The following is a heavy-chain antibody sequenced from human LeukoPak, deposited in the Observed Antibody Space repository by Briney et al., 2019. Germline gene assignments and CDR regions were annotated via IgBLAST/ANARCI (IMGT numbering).Heavy chain of an antibody. CDR3: VGGDLYYFDY. Sequence: GGPLRLFCAASGFTFSSYAVSWVRMAPGMGLEWVSAISGSGGSTYYADSVKGRFTISRDNSKNTLYLQMNSLRAEDTAVYYCVGGDLYYFDYWGQGTLVTVSS. V-gene: IGHV3-23*01. D-gene: IGHD2-21*02. J-gene: IGHJ4*02. CDR2: ISGSGGST. CDR1: GFTFSSYA.